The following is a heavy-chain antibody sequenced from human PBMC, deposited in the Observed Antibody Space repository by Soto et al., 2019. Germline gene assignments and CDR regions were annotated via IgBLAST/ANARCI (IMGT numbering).Heavy chain of an antibody. Sequence: EVQLVESGGGLVQPGGSLRVSCAASGFTFNIYSMNWVRQAPGKGLEWVSYISSSSNTIYYADSVKGRFTISRDNAKNSLYLQMSGLRVEDTAVYYCAFAQDGYTWGAFNYWGQGTLVTVSS. CDR3: AFAQDGYTWGAFNY. CDR1: GFTFNIYS. D-gene: IGHD5-12*01. CDR2: ISSSSNTI. J-gene: IGHJ4*02. V-gene: IGHV3-48*01.